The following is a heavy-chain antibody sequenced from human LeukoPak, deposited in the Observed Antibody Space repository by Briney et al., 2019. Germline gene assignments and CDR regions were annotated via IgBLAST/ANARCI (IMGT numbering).Heavy chain of an antibody. D-gene: IGHD3-10*01. CDR3: ASSSRGEYCYYYMDV. V-gene: IGHV1-69*06. J-gene: IGHJ6*03. CDR1: GYTFTGYY. Sequence: ASVKVSCKASGYTFTGYYMHWVRQAPGQGLEWMGGIIPIFGTANYAQKFQGRVTITADKSTSTAYMELSSLRSEDTAVYYCASSSRGEYCYYYMDVWGKGTTVTVSS. CDR2: IIPIFGTA.